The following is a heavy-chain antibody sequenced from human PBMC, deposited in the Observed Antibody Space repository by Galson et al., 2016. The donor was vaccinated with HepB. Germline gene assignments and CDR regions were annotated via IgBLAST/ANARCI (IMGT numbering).Heavy chain of an antibody. D-gene: IGHD6-13*01. CDR3: AREHWGYSRFRTSFDH. CDR2: VASSGTHT. J-gene: IGHJ4*02. Sequence: SLRLSCAASGFTFSDYYMTWIRQSPGRGLEWVSYVASSGTHTKYAESVKGRFTISRDNAKNSLSLQMNSLRDEDTAVYYCAREHWGYSRFRTSFDHWGQGTLVTVSS. V-gene: IGHV3-11*06. CDR1: GFTFSDYY.